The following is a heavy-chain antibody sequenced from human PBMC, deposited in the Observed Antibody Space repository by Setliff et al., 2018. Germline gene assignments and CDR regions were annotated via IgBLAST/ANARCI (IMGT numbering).Heavy chain of an antibody. J-gene: IGHJ6*02. CDR1: EFTVHSNF. D-gene: IGHD1-1*01. CDR2: IYVGGKT. V-gene: IGHV3-66*04. CDR3: ARQSGLGGHNLKDGTFYGVDV. Sequence: LRLSCVGSEFTVHSNFMTWVRQAPGKGLEWLSVIYVGGKTFYADSVKGRFTISRDDSKNTLSLHLSSLRPDDTATYFCARQSGLGGHNLKDGTFYGVDVWGQGIMVTVS.